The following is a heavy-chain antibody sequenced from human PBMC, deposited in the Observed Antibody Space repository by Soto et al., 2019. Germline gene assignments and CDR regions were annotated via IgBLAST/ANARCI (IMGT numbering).Heavy chain of an antibody. CDR1: GGTFSSYT. CDR3: ASRKGGVVVFDY. CDR2: IIPILGIA. D-gene: IGHD3-3*01. Sequence: SVKVSCKASGGTFSSYTISWVRQAPGQGLEWMGRIIPILGIANYAQKFQGRVTITADKSTSTAYMELSSLRSEDTAVYYCASRKGGVVVFDYWGQGTLVTVSS. J-gene: IGHJ4*02. V-gene: IGHV1-69*02.